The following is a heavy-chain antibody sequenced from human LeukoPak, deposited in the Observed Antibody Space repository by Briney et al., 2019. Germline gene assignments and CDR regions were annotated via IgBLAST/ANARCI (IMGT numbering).Heavy chain of an antibody. J-gene: IGHJ5*02. CDR1: GGTFSSYA. CDR3: ARVIWFGELSGWFDP. CDR2: ISAYNGNT. Sequence: GASVKVSCKASGGTFSSYAISWVRQAPGQGLEWMGWISAYNGNTNYAQKLQGRVTMTTDTSTSTAYMELRSLRSDDTAVYYCARVIWFGELSGWFDPWGQGTLVTVSS. V-gene: IGHV1-18*01. D-gene: IGHD3-10*01.